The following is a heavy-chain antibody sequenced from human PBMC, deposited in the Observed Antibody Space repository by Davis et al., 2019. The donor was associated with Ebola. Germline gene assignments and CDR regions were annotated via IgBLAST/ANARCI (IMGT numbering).Heavy chain of an antibody. CDR3: AREAAAVYFDY. CDR2: IKQDGSEK. V-gene: IGHV3-7*01. CDR1: GFTFSSYW. J-gene: IGHJ4*02. Sequence: GGSLRLSCAASGFTFSSYWMSWVRQAPGKGLEWVANIKQDGSEKNFVDSVKGRFTISRDNAKNSLYLQMNSLRAEDTAVYYCAREAAAVYFDYWGQGTLVTVSS. D-gene: IGHD6-13*01.